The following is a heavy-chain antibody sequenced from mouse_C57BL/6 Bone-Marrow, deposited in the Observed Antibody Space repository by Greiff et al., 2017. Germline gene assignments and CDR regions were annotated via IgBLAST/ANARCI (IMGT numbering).Heavy chain of an antibody. CDR1: GFTFSDYG. CDR3: ARGGAQANYAMDY. V-gene: IGHV5-15*04. Sequence: EVMLVESGGGLVQPGGSLKLSCAASGFTFSDYGMAWVRQAPRKGPEWVAFISNLAYSIYYADTVTGRFTISRENTNNTLYLAMRSLRSEDTSRYYSARGGAQANYAMDYWGQGTSVTVAS. CDR2: ISNLAYSI. D-gene: IGHD3-2*02. J-gene: IGHJ4*01.